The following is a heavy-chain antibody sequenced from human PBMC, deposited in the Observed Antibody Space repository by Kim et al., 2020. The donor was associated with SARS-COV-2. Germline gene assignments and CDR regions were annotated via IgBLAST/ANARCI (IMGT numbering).Heavy chain of an antibody. Sequence: SETLSLTCTVSGGSISSYYWSWIRQPPGKGLEWIGYIYYSGSTNYNPSLKSRVTISVDTSKNQFSLKLSSVTAADTAVYYCARDRTGGWYRASGQFDPWG. D-gene: IGHD6-19*01. J-gene: IGHJ5*02. CDR2: IYYSGST. CDR3: ARDRTGGWYRASGQFDP. V-gene: IGHV4-59*13. CDR1: GGSISSYY.